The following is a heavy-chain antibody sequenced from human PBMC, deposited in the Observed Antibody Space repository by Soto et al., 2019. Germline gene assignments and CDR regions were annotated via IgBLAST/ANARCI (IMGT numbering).Heavy chain of an antibody. CDR2: IDWDDDK. CDR1: GFSLSTRGLC. J-gene: IGHJ4*02. CDR3: ARISGYYFDY. D-gene: IGHD5-12*01. V-gene: IGHV2-70*01. Sequence: SGAKLVYPTQTLTLTCSVSGFSLSTRGLCVSWIRQPPGKALEWLALIDWDDDKYYSTSLKTRLTISKDTSKNQVVLTMTNMDPVDTATYYCARISGYYFDYWGQGTLVTVSS.